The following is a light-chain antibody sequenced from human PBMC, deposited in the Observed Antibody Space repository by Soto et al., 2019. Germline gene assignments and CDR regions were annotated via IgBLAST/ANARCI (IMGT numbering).Light chain of an antibody. CDR2: EVN. CDR1: GSDIGSYNR. Sequence: QSALTQPPSVSGSPGQSVTISCTGTGSDIGSYNRVSWYRRVPGTAPKLMISEVNKRPSGVPDRFSGSKSGNTASLTISGLRAEDEADYYCSSYTESATFVLFGGGTKL. CDR3: SSYTESATFVL. V-gene: IGLV2-18*02. J-gene: IGLJ2*01.